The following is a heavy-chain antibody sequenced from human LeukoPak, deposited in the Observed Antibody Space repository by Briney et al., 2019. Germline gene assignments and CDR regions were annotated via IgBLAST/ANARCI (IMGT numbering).Heavy chain of an antibody. D-gene: IGHD5-18*01. Sequence: PSETLSLTCTVSGGSISSYYWSWIRQPPGKGLEWIGYIYYSGSTYYNPSLKSRVTISVDTSKNQFSLKLTSVTAADTAVYYCAGGSYDYYYMDVWGKGTTVTVSS. CDR1: GGSISSYY. CDR3: AGGSYDYYYMDV. CDR2: IYYSGST. J-gene: IGHJ6*03. V-gene: IGHV4-59*01.